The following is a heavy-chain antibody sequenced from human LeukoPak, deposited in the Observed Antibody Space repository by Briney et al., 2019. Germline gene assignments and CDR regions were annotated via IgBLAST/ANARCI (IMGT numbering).Heavy chain of an antibody. Sequence: GGSLRLSSAGSGFTFSSYGMHWVRQAPGKGLEWAAVIWYDGSNKYYADSVKGRFTISRDNSKNTLYLQMNSLRAEDTAVYYCARDLLTTVTTYGQFDYWGQGTLVTVSS. CDR3: ARDLLTTVTTYGQFDY. J-gene: IGHJ4*02. CDR2: IWYDGSNK. CDR1: GFTFSSYG. V-gene: IGHV3-33*08. D-gene: IGHD4-17*01.